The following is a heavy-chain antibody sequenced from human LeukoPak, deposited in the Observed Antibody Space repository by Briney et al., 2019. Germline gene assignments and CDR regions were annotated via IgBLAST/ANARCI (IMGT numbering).Heavy chain of an antibody. D-gene: IGHD3-10*01. CDR2: ISSTSCYI. CDR1: GFTFRRYS. Sequence: PGGSLRLPCAASGFTFRRYSMNGVRQAPGRGLEGVSSISSTSCYIYYADSPKGRCTISRDSAKNSLYLQMNILRAEDTGVYFCARETLVRGVSFDYWGQGKLVTVSS. J-gene: IGHJ4*02. V-gene: IGHV3-21*01. CDR3: ARETLVRGVSFDY.